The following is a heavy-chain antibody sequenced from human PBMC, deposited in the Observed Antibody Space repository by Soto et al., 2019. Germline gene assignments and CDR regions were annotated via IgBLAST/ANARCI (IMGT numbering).Heavy chain of an antibody. Sequence: QVQLVQSGAEVKKPGSSVKVSCKASGGTFSSYAISWVRQAPGQGLEWMGGIIPIFGTANYAQKFQGRVTITADESTSTDNMEQSSLRSEDKAVYYCARRGYSYGYYYSRMDVWGQGTTVTLSS. V-gene: IGHV1-69*12. CDR3: ARRGYSYGYYYSRMDV. CDR2: IIPIFGTA. CDR1: GGTFSSYA. J-gene: IGHJ6*02. D-gene: IGHD5-18*01.